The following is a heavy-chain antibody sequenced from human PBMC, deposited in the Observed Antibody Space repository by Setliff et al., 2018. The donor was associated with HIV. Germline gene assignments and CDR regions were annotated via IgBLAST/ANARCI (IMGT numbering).Heavy chain of an antibody. Sequence: PGGSLRLSCAASGFTFSSSWMHWVRQAPGKGLVWVSRISADGSDTSYADAVKGRFTISRGNAQDALYLQMNSLRAEDTAMYYCARWGRGSTSGFDYWGQGTQVTVSS. CDR2: ISADGSDT. J-gene: IGHJ4*02. CDR3: ARWGRGSTSGFDY. V-gene: IGHV3-74*01. CDR1: GFTFSSSW. D-gene: IGHD2-2*01.